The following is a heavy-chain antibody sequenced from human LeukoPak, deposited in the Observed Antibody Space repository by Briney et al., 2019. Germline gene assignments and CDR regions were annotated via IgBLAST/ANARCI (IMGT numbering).Heavy chain of an antibody. CDR2: INPNSGGT. D-gene: IGHD3-3*01. V-gene: IGHV1-2*02. CDR3: ARDGYDFWSGRFYYYYMDV. J-gene: IGHJ6*03. CDR1: GYTFTGYY. Sequence: ASVKVSCKASGYTFTGYYMHWVRQAPGQGLEWMGWINPNSGGTNYAQKFQGRVTMTRDTSISTAYMELSRLRSDDTAVYYCARDGYDFWSGRFYYYYMDVWGKGTTVTVSS.